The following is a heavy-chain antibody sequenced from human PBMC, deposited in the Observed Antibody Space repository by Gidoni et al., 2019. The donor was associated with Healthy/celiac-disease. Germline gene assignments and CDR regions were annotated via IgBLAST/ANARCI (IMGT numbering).Heavy chain of an antibody. CDR1: GGSFSGYY. V-gene: IGHV4-34*01. CDR2: INHSGST. J-gene: IGHJ5*02. Sequence: QVQLQPWGAGLLKPSETLSLTCAVYGGSFSGYYWSWIRQPPGKGLEWIGEINHSGSTNYNPSLKSRVTISVDTSKNQFSRKLSSVTAADTAVYYCARAALRYFDWYADRRFDPWGQGTLVTVSS. CDR3: ARAALRYFDWYADRRFDP. D-gene: IGHD3-9*01.